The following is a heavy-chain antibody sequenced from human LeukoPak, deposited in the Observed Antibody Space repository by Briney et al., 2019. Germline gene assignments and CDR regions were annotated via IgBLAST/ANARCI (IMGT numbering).Heavy chain of an antibody. D-gene: IGHD3-3*01. CDR1: GYTFTSYD. Sequence: ASVNVSCKSSGYTFTSYDINWVRQPTCQGLEWMGWMNPNSGNTGYAQKFQGRVTMTRNTSISTAYMELSSLRSEDTAVYYCARADFTIFGVVITYYFYYWGQGTLVTVSS. CDR3: ARADFTIFGVVITYYFYY. J-gene: IGHJ4*02. V-gene: IGHV1-8*01. CDR2: MNPNSGNT.